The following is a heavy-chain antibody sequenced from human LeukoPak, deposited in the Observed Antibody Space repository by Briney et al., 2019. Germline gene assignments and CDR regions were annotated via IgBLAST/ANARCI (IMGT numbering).Heavy chain of an antibody. CDR1: GGSISSSSYY. Sequence: SETLSLTCTVSGGSISSSSYYWGWIRQPPGKGLEWIGSIYRTGSTNYNPSLKSRVTISIDTSKNQFSLKLSSVTAADTAVYYCAGLPTMTSVTTTDYWGQGILVTASS. CDR3: AGLPTMTSVTTTDY. V-gene: IGHV4-39*07. J-gene: IGHJ4*02. CDR2: IYRTGST. D-gene: IGHD4-17*01.